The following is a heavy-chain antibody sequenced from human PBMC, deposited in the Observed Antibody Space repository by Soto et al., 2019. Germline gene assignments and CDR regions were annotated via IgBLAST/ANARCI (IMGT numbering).Heavy chain of an antibody. J-gene: IGHJ4*02. CDR1: GFTFGDYA. Sequence: SLRLSCTASGFTFGDYAMSWFRQAPGKGLEWVGFIRSKAYGGTTEYAASVKGRFTISRDGSKSIAYLQMNSLKTEDTAVYYCTRDRLYSSSWYGLRASDYWGQGTLVTVSS. CDR2: IRSKAYGGTT. CDR3: TRDRLYSSSWYGLRASDY. V-gene: IGHV3-49*01. D-gene: IGHD6-13*01.